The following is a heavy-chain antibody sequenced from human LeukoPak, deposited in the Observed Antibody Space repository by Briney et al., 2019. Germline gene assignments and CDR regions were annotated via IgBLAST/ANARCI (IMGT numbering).Heavy chain of an antibody. CDR3: AKDKDDSSGYYPFRFDY. V-gene: IGHV3-30*02. J-gene: IGHJ4*02. D-gene: IGHD3-22*01. CDR2: IRYDGTNK. Sequence: GGSLRLSCAASGFTFSSYGMHWVRQAPGKGLEWVAFIRYDGTNKYYADSVKGRFTISRDNSKNTLYLQMNSLRAEDTAVYYCAKDKDDSSGYYPFRFDYWGQGTLVTVSS. CDR1: GFTFSSYG.